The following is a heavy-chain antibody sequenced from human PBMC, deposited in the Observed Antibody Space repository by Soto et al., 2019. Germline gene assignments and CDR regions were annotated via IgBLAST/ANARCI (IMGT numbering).Heavy chain of an antibody. CDR3: VNGITGTTPHPFDY. CDR1: GFTFSSYA. V-gene: IGHV3-64D*08. J-gene: IGHJ4*02. CDR2: ISSNGGST. Sequence: GGSLRLSCSASGFTFSSYAMHWVRQAPGKGLEYVSAISSNGGSTYYADSVKGRFTISRDNSKNTLYLQMSSLRAEDTAVYYCVNGITGTTPHPFDYWGQGTLVTVSS. D-gene: IGHD1-7*01.